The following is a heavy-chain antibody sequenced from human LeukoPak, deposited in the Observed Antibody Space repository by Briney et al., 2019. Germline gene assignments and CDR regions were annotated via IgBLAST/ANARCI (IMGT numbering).Heavy chain of an antibody. CDR3: ARGCGLHLSPASSYYDSRCRYFDD. CDR2: IYSGGST. D-gene: IGHD3-22*01. Sequence: SGGSLRLSCAASGFTVSSNYMSWVRQAPGKGLEWVSVIYSGGSTYYADSVKGRFTISRDNSKNTLYLQMNSLRAEDTAVYYCARGCGLHLSPASSYYDSRCRYFDDWGQGTLVTVSS. V-gene: IGHV3-66*01. CDR1: GFTVSSNY. J-gene: IGHJ4*02.